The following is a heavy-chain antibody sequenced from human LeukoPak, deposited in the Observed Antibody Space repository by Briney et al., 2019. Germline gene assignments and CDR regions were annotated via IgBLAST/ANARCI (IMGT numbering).Heavy chain of an antibody. J-gene: IGHJ3*02. D-gene: IGHD3-22*01. CDR3: ARGRFCYDSSGYLGAFDI. CDR1: GGSFSAYY. V-gene: IGHV4-34*01. CDR2: INHSGST. Sequence: SETLSLTCAVYGGSFSAYYWSWIRQPPGKGLEWIGEINHSGSTNYNPSLKSRVTISVDTSKNQFSLKLSSVAAADTAVYYCARGRFCYDSSGYLGAFDIWGQGTMVTVSS.